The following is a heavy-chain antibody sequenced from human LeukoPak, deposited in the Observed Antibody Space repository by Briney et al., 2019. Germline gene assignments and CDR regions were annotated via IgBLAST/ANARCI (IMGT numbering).Heavy chain of an antibody. D-gene: IGHD5-12*01. CDR2: ISSSSSTI. V-gene: IGHV3-48*01. CDR3: ARSGVATIIDAFDI. Sequence: GGSLRLSCAASGFTFSSYSMNWVRRAPGKGLEWVSYISSSSSTIYYADSVKGRFTISRDNAKNSLYLQMNSLRAEDTAVYYCARSGVATIIDAFDIWGQGTMVTVSS. CDR1: GFTFSSYS. J-gene: IGHJ3*02.